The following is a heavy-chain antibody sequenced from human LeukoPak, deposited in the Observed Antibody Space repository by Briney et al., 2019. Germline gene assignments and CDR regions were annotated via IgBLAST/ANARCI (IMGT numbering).Heavy chain of an antibody. Sequence: SETLSLTCTVSGGSISSYYWSWIRQPPGKGLEWIGRIYISGSTNYNPSLKSRVTISVDTSKNQFSLKVRYVTAADTAVYFCARGPSEGGTDDAFDMWGQGTMVTVSS. D-gene: IGHD3-16*01. CDR3: ARGPSEGGTDDAFDM. V-gene: IGHV4-4*08. CDR1: GGSISSYY. J-gene: IGHJ3*02. CDR2: IYISGST.